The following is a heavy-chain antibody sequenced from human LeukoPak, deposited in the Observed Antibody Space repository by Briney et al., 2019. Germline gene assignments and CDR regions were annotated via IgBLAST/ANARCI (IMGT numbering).Heavy chain of an antibody. D-gene: IGHD2-21*02. CDR3: ARSPIVVVTASFDY. V-gene: IGHV4-61*09. CDR2: IYTSGST. CDR1: GDSISIGSYY. J-gene: IGHJ4*02. Sequence: SETLSLTCTVSGDSISIGSYYWNWIRQPAGKGLEWIGHIYTSGSTNYNPSLKSRVTISVDTSKNQFSLKLSSVTAADTAVYYCARSPIVVVTASFDYWGQGTLVTVSS.